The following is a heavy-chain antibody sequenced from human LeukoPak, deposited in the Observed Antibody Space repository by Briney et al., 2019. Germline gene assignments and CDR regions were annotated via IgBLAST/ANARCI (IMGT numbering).Heavy chain of an antibody. CDR1: GGTFSSYA. Sequence: SVTVSCKASGGTFSSYAISWVRQAPGQGLEWMGGIIPIFGTANYAQKFQGRVTITADESTSTAYMELSSLRFEDTAVYYCAREGVGATKRGAFDYWGQGTLVTVSS. V-gene: IGHV1-69*01. J-gene: IGHJ4*02. D-gene: IGHD1-26*01. CDR3: AREGVGATKRGAFDY. CDR2: IIPIFGTA.